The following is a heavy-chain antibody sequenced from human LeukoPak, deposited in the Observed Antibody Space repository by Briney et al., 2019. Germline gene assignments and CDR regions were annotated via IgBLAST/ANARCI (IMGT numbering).Heavy chain of an antibody. D-gene: IGHD5-18*01. CDR2: IYTSGST. CDR1: GGSISSGSYY. CDR3: ARDPGDTAMADNWFDP. Sequence: SETLSLTCTVSGGSISSGSYYWSWIRQPAGKGLEWIGRIYTSGSTNYNPSIKRRVTISVDTSKNQFSLKLSSVTAADTAVYYCARDPGDTAMADNWFDPWGQGTLVTVSS. J-gene: IGHJ5*02. V-gene: IGHV4-61*02.